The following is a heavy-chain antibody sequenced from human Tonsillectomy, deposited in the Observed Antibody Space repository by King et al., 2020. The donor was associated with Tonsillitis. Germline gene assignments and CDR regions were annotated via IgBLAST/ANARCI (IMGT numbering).Heavy chain of an antibody. V-gene: IGHV5-10-1*03. CDR3: ARLDTPSFYYYNYMDV. J-gene: IGHJ6*03. CDR2: IDPSDSYT. D-gene: IGHD5-18*01. Sequence: VQLVESGAEVKKPGESLSISCKGFGYSFTSYWISWVRQMPGKGLEWMGRIDPSDSYTNYSPSFQGHVTISADKSISTAYLQWSSLKASDTAMYYCARLDTPSFYYYNYMDVWGKGTTVTVSS. CDR1: GYSFTSYW.